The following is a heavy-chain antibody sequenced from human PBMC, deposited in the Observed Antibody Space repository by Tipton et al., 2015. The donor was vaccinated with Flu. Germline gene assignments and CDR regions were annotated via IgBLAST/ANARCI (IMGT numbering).Heavy chain of an antibody. CDR2: TSSTGTTV. CDR1: GFIFSSYE. Sequence: SLRLSCAASGFIFSSYEMNWFRLAPGKGLEWLSYTSSTGTTVSYADSVKGRFTISRDNARNALYLQMNSLRAEDTAVYYCATLTGDDDRGQGTQVTVSS. CDR3: ATLTGDDD. D-gene: IGHD7-27*01. V-gene: IGHV3-48*03. J-gene: IGHJ4*02.